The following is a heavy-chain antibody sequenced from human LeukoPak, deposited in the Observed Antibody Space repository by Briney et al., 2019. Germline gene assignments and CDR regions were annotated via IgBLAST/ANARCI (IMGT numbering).Heavy chain of an antibody. CDR2: IHYSGSN. J-gene: IGHJ5*02. CDR1: GGSISSTDYY. Sequence: SETLSLTCTVSGGSISSTDYYWGWLRQPPGKGLEWIGSIHYSGSNYYNPSLKSRVTISVDSSKDQFSVRLSSGTAADTAVYDCAGDGGDTVEGGGDTSWFDPWGQGTLVTVSS. V-gene: IGHV4-39*07. D-gene: IGHD5-18*01. CDR3: AGDGGDTVEGGGDTSWFDP.